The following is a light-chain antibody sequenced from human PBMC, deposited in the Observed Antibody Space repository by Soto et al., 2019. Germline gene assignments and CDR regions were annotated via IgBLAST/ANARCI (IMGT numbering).Light chain of an antibody. CDR2: EVS. CDR3: TSYAGYKNFL. V-gene: IGLV2-8*01. J-gene: IGLJ3*02. Sequence: QSALTQPPSASGSPGQSVTISCTGSSSDVIGYNFVSWYQQHPGKAPKLMIYEVSKRPSGVPDRFSGSKSGNTASLTVSGLQPEDEADYYCTSYAGYKNFLFGGGTKLTVL. CDR1: SSDVIGYNF.